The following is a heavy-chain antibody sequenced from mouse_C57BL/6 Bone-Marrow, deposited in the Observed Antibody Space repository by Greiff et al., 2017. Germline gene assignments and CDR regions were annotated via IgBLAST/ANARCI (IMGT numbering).Heavy chain of an antibody. V-gene: IGHV1-55*01. D-gene: IGHD2-2*01. Sequence: QVQLQQPGAELVKPGASVKMSCKASGYTFTSYWINWVKQRPGQGLEWIGDIYPGSGSTNYNEKFKSKATLTVATSSSTAYMQLSSLTSEDSAVYYCARDRGNDRLTCWGQGTLVTVSA. J-gene: IGHJ3*01. CDR2: IYPGSGST. CDR3: ARDRGNDRLTC. CDR1: GYTFTSYW.